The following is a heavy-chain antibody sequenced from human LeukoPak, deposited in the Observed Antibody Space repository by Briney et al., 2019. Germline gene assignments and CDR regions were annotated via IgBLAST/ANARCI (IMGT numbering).Heavy chain of an antibody. CDR1: GFTFSSYA. CDR2: ISGSGGST. J-gene: IGHJ4*02. CDR3: AKARHSSTSCYSY. D-gene: IGHD2-2*01. V-gene: IGHV3-23*01. Sequence: GGSLRLSCAASGFTFSSYAMIWVRQSPGKGLEWVSAISGSGGSTYYAHSVKARFTISRNNSKNTLYLQMNSMRAEDTAISYSAKARHSSTSCYSYWGQGTLVTVSS.